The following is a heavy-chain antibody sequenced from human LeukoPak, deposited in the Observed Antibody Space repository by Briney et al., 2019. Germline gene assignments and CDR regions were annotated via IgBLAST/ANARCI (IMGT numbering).Heavy chain of an antibody. CDR3: ARHIRAAAFDP. V-gene: IGHV3-74*01. J-gene: IGHJ5*02. Sequence: GGSLRLSCAASGFTISDHFMHWVRQGPRKGLMWVSRIDRDGSEINYADSVKGRFTISRDNAKNTLYLQMNSLRDEDTAVYYCARHIRAAAFDPWGQGTLVTVSS. CDR2: IDRDGSEI. CDR1: GFTISDHF. D-gene: IGHD6-13*01.